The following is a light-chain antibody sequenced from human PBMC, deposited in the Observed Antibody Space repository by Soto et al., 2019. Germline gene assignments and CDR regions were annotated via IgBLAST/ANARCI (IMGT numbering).Light chain of an antibody. V-gene: IGKV3-15*01. CDR1: QSVSSSY. J-gene: IGKJ1*01. CDR2: GAF. CDR3: QQYNDWPLT. Sequence: DIVLTQSPGTLSFSPGESATLSCRASQSVSSSYLAWYQQKPGQAPSLLIYGAFTRATGIPARFSGTGSGTEFTLTISSLQSEDFALYYCQQYNDWPLTFGQGTKVDIK.